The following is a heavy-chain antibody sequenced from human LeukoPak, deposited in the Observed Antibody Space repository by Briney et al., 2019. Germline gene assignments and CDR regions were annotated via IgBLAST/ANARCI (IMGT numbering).Heavy chain of an antibody. J-gene: IGHJ6*02. CDR1: GYSFTTYP. CDR2: INTYTGNP. V-gene: IGHV7-4-1*02. D-gene: IGHD1-26*01. CDR3: VRDDIPSRSKLTGYYYGVDV. Sequence: ASVKVSCKTSGYSFTTYPMNWVRQAPGQGLEWMGWINTYTGNPTYAQSFTGRFVFSLDTSVSTAYLQISSLKAEDTAVYYCVRDDIPSRSKLTGYYYGVDVWGQGTTVTVSS.